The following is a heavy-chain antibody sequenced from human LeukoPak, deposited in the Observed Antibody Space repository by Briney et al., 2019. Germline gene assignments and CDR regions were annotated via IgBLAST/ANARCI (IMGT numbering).Heavy chain of an antibody. CDR1: GYTFTGYY. V-gene: IGHV1-2*02. D-gene: IGHD3-22*01. J-gene: IGHJ4*02. CDR2: INPNSGGT. Sequence: ASVTVSCKASGYTFTGYYMRWVRQAPGQGLEWMGWINPNSGGTNYAQKFQGRVTMTRDTSISTAYMELSRLRSDDTAVYYCARRDAYEDSSGYYQYYFDYWGQGTLVTVSS. CDR3: ARRDAYEDSSGYYQYYFDY.